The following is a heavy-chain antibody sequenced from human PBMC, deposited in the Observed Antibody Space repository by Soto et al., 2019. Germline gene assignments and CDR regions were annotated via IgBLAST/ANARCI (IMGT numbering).Heavy chain of an antibody. CDR3: ARDATTYDSSGYYYSFEY. CDR2: IFYSGST. Sequence: SETLSLTCTVSGGSISSGDYYWSWIRQRPGKGREGIVYIFYSGSTYYNPSLKSRITISIGTSKNHFSLKLISVTAEDTAVYYSARDATTYDSSGYYYSFEYWGQGTMVTVSS. J-gene: IGHJ4*02. D-gene: IGHD3-22*01. V-gene: IGHV4-30-4*01. CDR1: GGSISSGDYY.